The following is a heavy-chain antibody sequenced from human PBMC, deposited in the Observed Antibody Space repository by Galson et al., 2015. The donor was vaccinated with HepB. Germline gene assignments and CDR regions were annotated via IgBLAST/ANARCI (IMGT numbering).Heavy chain of an antibody. Sequence: SLRLSCAASGFTFSSSNMSWVRQAPGKGLEWVSSITSSSSYIYYADSVKGRFTISRDNAKNSLYLQMNSLRAEDTAVYYSARAGIAVAGPGIGETDYMDVRGKGTTVTVSS. D-gene: IGHD6-19*01. CDR2: ITSSSSYI. V-gene: IGHV3-21*01. CDR1: GFTFSSSN. CDR3: ARAGIAVAGPGIGETDYMDV. J-gene: IGHJ6*03.